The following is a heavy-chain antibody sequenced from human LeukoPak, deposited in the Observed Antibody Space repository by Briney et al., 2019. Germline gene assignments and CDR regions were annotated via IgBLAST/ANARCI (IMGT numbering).Heavy chain of an antibody. CDR1: GGTFSSYA. J-gene: IGHJ6*03. D-gene: IGHD7-27*01. CDR3: ARALPRNWGSHYYYYYMDV. Sequence: ASVKVSCKASGGTFSSYAISWVRQAPGQGLEWMGGIIPIFGTANYAQKFQGRVTITADESTSTAYMELSSLRSEDTAVYYCARALPRNWGSHYYYYYMDVWGKGTTVTVSS. V-gene: IGHV1-69*01. CDR2: IIPIFGTA.